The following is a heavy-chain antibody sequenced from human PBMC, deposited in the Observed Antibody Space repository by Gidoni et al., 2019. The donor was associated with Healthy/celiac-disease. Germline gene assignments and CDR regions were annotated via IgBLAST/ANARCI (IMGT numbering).Heavy chain of an antibody. D-gene: IGHD4-17*01. V-gene: IGHV3-23*04. Sequence: EVQLVESGGGLVQPGGSLRLSCAASGFTFRSYAMSWVRQAPGKGLEWVSAISGSGGSTYYADSVKGRFTISRDNSKNTLYLQMNSLRAEDTAVYYCAKESKDYGDYVYYYGMDVWGQGTTVTVSS. CDR1: GFTFRSYA. J-gene: IGHJ6*02. CDR2: ISGSGGST. CDR3: AKESKDYGDYVYYYGMDV.